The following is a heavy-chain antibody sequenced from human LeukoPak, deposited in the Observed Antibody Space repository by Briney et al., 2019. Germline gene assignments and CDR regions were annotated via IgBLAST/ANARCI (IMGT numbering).Heavy chain of an antibody. J-gene: IGHJ3*02. CDR3: ARAYGMAFDI. CDR2: ISSSGTAK. CDR1: GFTFSDYY. Sequence: GGSLRLSCTASGFTFSDYYMGWIRQAPGKGLEWVSYISSSGTAKYYADSVKGRFAISKDNAKSSPYLQMNSLRAEDTAVYYCARAYGMAFDIWGQGTMVTVSS. D-gene: IGHD3-9*01. V-gene: IGHV3-11*04.